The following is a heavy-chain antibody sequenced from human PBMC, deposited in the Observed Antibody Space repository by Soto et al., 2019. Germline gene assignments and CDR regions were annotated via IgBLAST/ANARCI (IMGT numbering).Heavy chain of an antibody. Sequence: QVHLQQWGAGLLKPSETLSLTCAVYGESFIGYYWTWLRQPPGKGLEWIGEINHRGSTNYNPSLKSRVTISIDTSKNKFSLKLSSVTAADTSVYYCARTDIVTTNWFDPWGQGTLVTVSS. D-gene: IGHD5-12*01. CDR2: INHRGST. CDR1: GESFIGYY. J-gene: IGHJ5*02. CDR3: ARTDIVTTNWFDP. V-gene: IGHV4-34*02.